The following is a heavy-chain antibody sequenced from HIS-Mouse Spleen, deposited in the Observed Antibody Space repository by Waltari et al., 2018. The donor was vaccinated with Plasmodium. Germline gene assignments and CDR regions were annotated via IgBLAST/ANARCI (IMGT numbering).Heavy chain of an antibody. CDR3: AKAQGVINFDY. CDR1: GVTFSRYG. V-gene: IGHV3-30*18. D-gene: IGHD3-16*01. CDR2: ISYDGSNK. J-gene: IGHJ4*02. Sequence: QVQLVESGGGVVQPGRSLRLSCAASGVTFSRYGMHWVRQAPGKGLEWVAVISYDGSNKYYADSVKGRFTISRDNSKNTLYLQMNSLRAEDTAVYYCAKAQGVINFDYWGQGTLVTVSS.